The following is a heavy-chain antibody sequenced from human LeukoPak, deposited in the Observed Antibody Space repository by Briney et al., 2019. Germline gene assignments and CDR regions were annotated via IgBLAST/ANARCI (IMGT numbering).Heavy chain of an antibody. CDR1: GFTFDDYA. CDR3: VKEVGAAVGRSSFDY. Sequence: GGSLRLSFAGSGFTFDDYAMHWVRQTPGKGLEWVSHISWNSATIEYADSVKGRFTISRDNAKNSLYLQMNSLRAEDTALYYCVKEVGAAVGRSSFDYWGQGTLVTVSS. CDR2: ISWNSATI. D-gene: IGHD6-13*01. V-gene: IGHV3-9*01. J-gene: IGHJ4*02.